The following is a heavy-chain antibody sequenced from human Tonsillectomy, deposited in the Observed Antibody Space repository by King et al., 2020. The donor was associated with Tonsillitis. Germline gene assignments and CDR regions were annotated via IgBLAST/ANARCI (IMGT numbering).Heavy chain of an antibody. CDR2: LSGGGDKS. CDR3: VRKVLGVGTDMSHPMDV. Sequence: VQLVESGGGSVQPGGSLRLSCAASGFSFRSYCLGWVRPSPGKGLEYVSALSGGGDKSYYAGSVKGRFTISRDNTKDTLYLQMNNLGAEDTAIYYCVRKVLGVGTDMSHPMDVWGKGTTVTVSS. D-gene: IGHD1/OR15-1a*01. CDR1: GFSFRSYC. J-gene: IGHJ6*03. V-gene: IGHV3-23*04.